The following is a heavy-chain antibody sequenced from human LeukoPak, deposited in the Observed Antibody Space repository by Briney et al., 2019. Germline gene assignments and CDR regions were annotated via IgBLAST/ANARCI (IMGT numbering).Heavy chain of an antibody. V-gene: IGHV3-66*01. CDR1: GFTVSSTY. CDR2: IYSGGYT. D-gene: IGHD6-6*01. Sequence: GGSLRLSCAASGFTVSSTYLTWVRQAPGKGLEWLSVIYSGGYTYYADSVKGRFFISRDISENMVYLQMNSLSVEDTAVYFCARGRPALYLDSWGPGTLVTVS. CDR3: ARGRPALYLDS. J-gene: IGHJ4*02.